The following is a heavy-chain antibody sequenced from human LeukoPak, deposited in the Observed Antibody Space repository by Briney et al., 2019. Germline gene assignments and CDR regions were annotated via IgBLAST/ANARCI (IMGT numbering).Heavy chain of an antibody. CDR2: ISYDGSNK. CDR1: GFTFSSYG. J-gene: IGHJ4*02. Sequence: RGSLRLPCAASGFTFSSYGMHWVRQAPGKGLEWVAVISYDGSNKYYADSVKGRFTISRDNSKNTLYLKMNSLRAEDTAVYYCAKDYGWLPHDYWGQGTLVTVSS. V-gene: IGHV3-30*18. D-gene: IGHD5-12*01. CDR3: AKDYGWLPHDY.